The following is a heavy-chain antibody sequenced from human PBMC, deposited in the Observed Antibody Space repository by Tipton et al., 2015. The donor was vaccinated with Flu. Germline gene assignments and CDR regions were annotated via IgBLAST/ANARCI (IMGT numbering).Heavy chain of an antibody. J-gene: IGHJ6*02. CDR2: IYPGDSDT. CDR1: GYSFTIYW. V-gene: IGHV5-51*01. CDR3: VRRSSGGDGMAV. Sequence: QLVQSGAEVKKPGESLKLSCKGSGYSFTIYWIAWVRQMPGKGLEWMGIIYPGDSDTRYSPSFQGQVTISADKSITTAYLQWSSLKAWDPGLSYCVRRSSGGDGMAVWGQGTAVTVSS. D-gene: IGHD3-10*01.